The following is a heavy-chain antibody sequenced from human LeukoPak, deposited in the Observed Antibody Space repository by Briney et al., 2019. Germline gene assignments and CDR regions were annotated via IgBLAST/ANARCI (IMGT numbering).Heavy chain of an antibody. V-gene: IGHV3-30*04. D-gene: IGHD3-10*01. CDR2: ISYDGSNK. J-gene: IGHJ4*02. Sequence: PGGSLRLSCAASGFTLSSYAMHWVRQAPGKGLEWVAVISYDGSNKYYADSVKGRFTISRDNSKNTLYLQMNSLRAEDTAVYYCARDMVPDEYYFDYWGQGTLVTASS. CDR3: ARDMVPDEYYFDY. CDR1: GFTLSSYA.